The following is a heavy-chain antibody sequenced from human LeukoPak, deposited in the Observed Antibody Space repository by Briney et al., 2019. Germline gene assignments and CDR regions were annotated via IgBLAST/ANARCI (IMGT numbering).Heavy chain of an antibody. V-gene: IGHV3-30*02. CDR3: AKDRGRGGDYDDTCDY. CDR2: IPYDGSNK. Sequence: GGSLRLSCVASGFTFSSYGMHWVRQAPGKGLEWVGFIPYDGSNKYYADTVKGRFTIARDNSKNTPYLQMNSLRDEDRAVYYCAKDRGRGGDYDDTCDYWGQGTLVTVSS. D-gene: IGHD3-22*01. CDR1: GFTFSSYG. J-gene: IGHJ4*02.